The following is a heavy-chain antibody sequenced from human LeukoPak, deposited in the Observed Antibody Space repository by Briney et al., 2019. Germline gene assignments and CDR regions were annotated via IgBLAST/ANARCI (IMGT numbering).Heavy chain of an antibody. CDR3: ARTGRIAAAGFGFDY. V-gene: IGHV4-59*08. J-gene: IGHJ4*02. CDR2: IFYGGST. CDR1: GGSISSYY. D-gene: IGHD6-13*01. Sequence: SETLSLTCTVSGGSISSYYWSWIRQPPGKGLEWIGYIFYGGSTNYNPSLKSRVTISVDTSKNQFSLKLSSVTAADTAVYYCARTGRIAAAGFGFDYWGQGTLVTVSS.